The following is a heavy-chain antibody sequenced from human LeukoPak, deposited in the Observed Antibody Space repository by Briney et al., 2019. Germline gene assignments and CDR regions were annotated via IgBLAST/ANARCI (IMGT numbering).Heavy chain of an antibody. CDR2: INTNTGNP. J-gene: IGHJ4*02. V-gene: IGHV7-4-1*02. CDR3: ATHYYDSSGGPDY. Sequence: ASAKVSCKASGYTFTSYGISWVRQAPGQGLEWMGWINTNTGNPTYAHGFTGRFVFSLDTSVSTAYLQISSLKAEDTAVYYCATHYYDSSGGPDYWGQGTLVTVSS. CDR1: GYTFTSYG. D-gene: IGHD3-22*01.